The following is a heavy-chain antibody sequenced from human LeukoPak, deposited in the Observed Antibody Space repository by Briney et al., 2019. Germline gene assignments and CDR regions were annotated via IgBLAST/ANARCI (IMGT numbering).Heavy chain of an antibody. V-gene: IGHV3-30*04. J-gene: IGHJ4*02. D-gene: IGHD4/OR15-4a*01. CDR1: GFTFSSYA. CDR2: ISYDGSNK. Sequence: GRSLRLSCAASGFTFSSYAMHWVRQAPGKGLEWVAVISYDGSNKYYADSVKGRFTISRDNSKNTLYLQMNSLRAEDTAVYYCARDPFANFYFDNWGQGTLVTVSS. CDR3: ARDPFANFYFDN.